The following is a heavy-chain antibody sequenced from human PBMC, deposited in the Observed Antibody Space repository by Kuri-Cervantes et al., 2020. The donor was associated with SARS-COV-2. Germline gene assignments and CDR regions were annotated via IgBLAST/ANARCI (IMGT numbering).Heavy chain of an antibody. J-gene: IGHJ6*03. D-gene: IGHD2-2*01. Sequence: GSLRLSCAVYGGSFSGYYWSWIRQPPGKGLEWLGEINHSGSTTYKPPLKSRVSMSVDMSKNQFSLKLSSVTAADTAVYYCARANIVVVPAALGAIIYYYYYMDVRGKGTTVTVSS. CDR2: INHSGST. CDR3: ARANIVVVPAALGAIIYYYYYMDV. CDR1: GGSFSGYY. V-gene: IGHV4-34*01.